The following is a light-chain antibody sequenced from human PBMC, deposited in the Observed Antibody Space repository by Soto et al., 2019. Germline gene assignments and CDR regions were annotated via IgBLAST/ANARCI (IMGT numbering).Light chain of an antibody. J-gene: IGKJ3*01. V-gene: IGKV3-11*01. CDR1: QSVSSY. Sequence: EIVLTQSPATLSLSPGERATLSCRASQSVSSYLAWYQQKPGQAPRLLIYDASNRATGIPARLSGSGSGKDFTLTISSLEPEDFAVYYCQQRSKWPPTFGPETKVDIK. CDR2: DAS. CDR3: QQRSKWPPT.